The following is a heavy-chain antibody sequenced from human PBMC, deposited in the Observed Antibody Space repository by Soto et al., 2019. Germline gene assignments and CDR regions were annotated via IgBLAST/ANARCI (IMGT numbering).Heavy chain of an antibody. CDR3: ARDLITGTTGYYYYGMDV. CDR2: IWYDGSNK. D-gene: IGHD1-20*01. CDR1: GFTFSSYG. V-gene: IGHV3-33*01. Sequence: TGGSLRLSCAASGFTFSSYGMHWVRQAPGKGLEWVAVIWYDGSNKYYADSVKGRFTISRDNSKNTLYLQMNSLRAEDTAVYYCARDLITGTTGYYYYGMDVWGQGTTVTV. J-gene: IGHJ6*02.